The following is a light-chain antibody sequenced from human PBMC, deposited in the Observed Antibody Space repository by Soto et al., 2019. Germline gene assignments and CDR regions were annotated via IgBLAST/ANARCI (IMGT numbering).Light chain of an antibody. V-gene: IGKV1-5*03. Sequence: DIQMTQSPSTLSASVGDRVTITCRASQSISSWLAWYQQKPGKAPKVLIYKASTLESGAPSRFSGSGSGTEFTLTISSLQPDDVATYYCQQYNSYWTVGQGTKVDSK. CDR1: QSISSW. J-gene: IGKJ1*01. CDR2: KAS. CDR3: QQYNSYWT.